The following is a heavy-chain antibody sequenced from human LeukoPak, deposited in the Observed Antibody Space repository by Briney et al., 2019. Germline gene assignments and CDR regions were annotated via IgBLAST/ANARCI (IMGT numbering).Heavy chain of an antibody. CDR1: GFTVSSNY. V-gene: IGHV3-48*02. J-gene: IGHJ3*02. D-gene: IGHD2-21*02. CDR3: AREWEAYCGGDCYPFDI. CDR2: ISSSSSTI. Sequence: GGSLRLSCAASGFTVSSNYMSWVRQAPGKGLEWVSYISSSSSTIYYVDSVKGRFTISRDNAKNSLYLQMNSLRDEDTAVYYCAREWEAYCGGDCYPFDIWGQGTMVTVSS.